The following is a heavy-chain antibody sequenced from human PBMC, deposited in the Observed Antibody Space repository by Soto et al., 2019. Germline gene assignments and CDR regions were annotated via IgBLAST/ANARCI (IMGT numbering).Heavy chain of an antibody. Sequence: QVQLQQWGAGLLKPSETLSLTCAVYGGSFSGYYWSWIRQPPGKGLEWIGEINHSGSTNYNPSLKSRVTISVDTSKNQFSLKLSSVTAADTAVYYCARARFGGGRNDYWGQGTLVTVSS. CDR3: ARARFGGGRNDY. V-gene: IGHV4-34*01. D-gene: IGHD3-10*01. CDR1: GGSFSGYY. CDR2: INHSGST. J-gene: IGHJ4*02.